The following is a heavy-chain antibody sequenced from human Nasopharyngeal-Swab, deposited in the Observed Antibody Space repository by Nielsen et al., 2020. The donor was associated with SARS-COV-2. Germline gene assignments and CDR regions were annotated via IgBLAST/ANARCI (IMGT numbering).Heavy chain of an antibody. V-gene: IGHV1-69*04. CDR3: AREYCSGGSCYGNYGMDV. Sequence: SVKVSCKASGGTFSSYAISRVRQAHGQGLEWMGRIIPILGIANYAQKFQGRVTITADKSTSTAYMELSSLRSEDTAVYYCAREYCSGGSCYGNYGMDVWGQGTTVTFSS. D-gene: IGHD2-15*01. J-gene: IGHJ6*02. CDR1: GGTFSSYA. CDR2: IIPILGIA.